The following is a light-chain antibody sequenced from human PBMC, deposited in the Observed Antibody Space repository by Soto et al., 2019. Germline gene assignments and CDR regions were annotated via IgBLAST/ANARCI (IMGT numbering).Light chain of an antibody. Sequence: QSALTQPRSVSGSPGQSVTISCTGTSSDVRGYNYVSWYQQHPGRAPKLIIFDVTKRPSGVPDRFSGSKSGNTASLTLSGLQGEDEADYYCCSFAGTYTWIFGGGTKLTVL. V-gene: IGLV2-11*01. J-gene: IGLJ2*01. CDR2: DVT. CDR3: CSFAGTYTWI. CDR1: SSDVRGYNY.